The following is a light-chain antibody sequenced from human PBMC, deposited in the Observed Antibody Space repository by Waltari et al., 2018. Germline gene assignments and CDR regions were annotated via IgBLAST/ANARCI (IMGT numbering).Light chain of an antibody. CDR3: CSYAGSGTLDVV. CDR1: SSDFGSYNL. J-gene: IGLJ2*01. CDR2: EVT. V-gene: IGLV2-23*02. Sequence: QSALTQPASVSGSPGPSITISCTGASSDFGSYNLVPWYQQHPGKAPKVMIYEVTKRPSGVSDRFSGSRSGNTASLTISGLQPEDEADYYCCSYAGSGTLDVVFGGGTKLTVL.